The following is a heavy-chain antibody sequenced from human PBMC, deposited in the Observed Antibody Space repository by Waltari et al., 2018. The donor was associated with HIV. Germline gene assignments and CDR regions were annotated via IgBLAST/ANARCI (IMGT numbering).Heavy chain of an antibody. CDR3: ARDGLRYSGTFYSDY. J-gene: IGHJ4*02. CDR1: GYTFLSYG. CDR2: VSTYNANT. Sequence: QVHLVQSVAEMKKPGASVKVSCKASGYTFLSYGISWVRQAPGHGLEWMGWVSTYNANTNYAQSLQGRVTMTTDTSTTTAYMELRSLTSDDTAVYYCARDGLRYSGTFYSDYWGQGTLVTVSS. D-gene: IGHD1-26*01. V-gene: IGHV1-18*01.